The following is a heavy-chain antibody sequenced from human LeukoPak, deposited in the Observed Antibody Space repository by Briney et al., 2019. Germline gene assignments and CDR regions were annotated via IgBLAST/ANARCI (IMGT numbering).Heavy chain of an antibody. J-gene: IGHJ6*02. D-gene: IGHD3-10*01. CDR1: GVTFSGYS. CDR3: AKHYGSGTTNLYYYGMDV. Sequence: GGSLRLSCAAPGVTFSGYSVNWVRQAPGKGLEWVSAITATSRHIYYADSVKGRFTISRDNSKNTLYLQMNSLRAEDTAVYYCAKHYGSGTTNLYYYGMDVWGQGTTVTVSS. CDR2: ITATSRHI. V-gene: IGHV3-21*04.